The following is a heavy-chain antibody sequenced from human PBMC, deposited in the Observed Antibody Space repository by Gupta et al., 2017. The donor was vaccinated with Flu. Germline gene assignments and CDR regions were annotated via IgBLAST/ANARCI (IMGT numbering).Heavy chain of an antibody. CDR3: ARSVRGYSYGYSY. Sequence: QVQLQQWGAGLLKPSETLSLTCAVYGGSFSGYYWSWIRQPPGKGLEWIGEINHSGSTNYNPSLKSRVTISVDTSKNQFSLKLSSVTAADTAVYYCARSVRGYSYGYSYWGQGTLVTVSS. CDR2: INHSGST. J-gene: IGHJ4*02. CDR1: GGSFSGYY. V-gene: IGHV4-34*01. D-gene: IGHD5-18*01.